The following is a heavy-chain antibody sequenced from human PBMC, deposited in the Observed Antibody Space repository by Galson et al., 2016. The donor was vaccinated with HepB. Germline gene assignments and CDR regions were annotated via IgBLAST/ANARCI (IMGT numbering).Heavy chain of an antibody. J-gene: IGHJ4*02. D-gene: IGHD5-18*01. CDR2: ISYDANNE. CDR1: GFTFSGYS. Sequence: LRLSCAASGFTFSGYSMHWVRQAPGKGLEWVAVISYDANNEYYTDSVKGRFTISRDNSKNTLYLQMNSLRGEDTAVYYCAGDQGIRGYSYGFQPDFDFWGQGTLVTVSS. CDR3: AGDQGIRGYSYGFQPDFDF. V-gene: IGHV3-30*03.